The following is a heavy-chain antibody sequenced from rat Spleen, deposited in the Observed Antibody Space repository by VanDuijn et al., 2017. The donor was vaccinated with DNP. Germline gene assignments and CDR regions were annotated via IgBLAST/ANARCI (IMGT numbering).Heavy chain of an antibody. J-gene: IGHJ2*01. CDR3: ARWGGDYFDY. Sequence: EVRLVESGGGLVQSGRSLKLSCAASGFTFSNYGMAWVRQAPKKGLEWVTSISPSGGGTYYRDSVKGRFTISRDNADHTLYLQMNSLRSEDMATYYCARWGGDYFDYWGQGVMVTVSS. CDR2: ISPSGGGT. CDR1: GFTFSNYG. V-gene: IGHV5S13*01.